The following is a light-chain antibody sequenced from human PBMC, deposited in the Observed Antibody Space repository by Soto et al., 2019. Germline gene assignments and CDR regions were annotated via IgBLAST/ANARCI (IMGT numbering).Light chain of an antibody. Sequence: EIVLTQSPGTLSLSPGERATLSCRASQSIASSYLTWYQHKPGQAPRLLIYGASSRATGIPDRFSGSGSGTDFTITISRLEPEDFEVYYCQQYGSSSYTFGQGTQLEIK. J-gene: IGKJ2*01. V-gene: IGKV3-20*01. CDR2: GAS. CDR1: QSIASSY. CDR3: QQYGSSSYT.